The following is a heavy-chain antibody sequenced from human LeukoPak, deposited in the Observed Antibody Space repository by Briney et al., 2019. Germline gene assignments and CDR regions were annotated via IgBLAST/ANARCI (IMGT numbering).Heavy chain of an antibody. CDR3: ARARERGTFDY. J-gene: IGHJ4*02. D-gene: IGHD3-16*01. V-gene: IGHV7-4-1*02. Sequence: ASVKVSCKASGYTFTSYGISWVRQAPGQGLEWMGWISTNTGNPTYAQGFTGRFVFSLDTSVSTAYLQISSLKAEDTAVYYCARARERGTFDYWGQGTLVTVSS. CDR1: GYTFTSYG. CDR2: ISTNTGNP.